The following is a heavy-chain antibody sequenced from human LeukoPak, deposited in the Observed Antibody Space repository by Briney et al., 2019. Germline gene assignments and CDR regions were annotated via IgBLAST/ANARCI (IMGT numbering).Heavy chain of an antibody. Sequence: PGGSLRLSCAASGFTFSNYSMNWVRQAPGKGLEWVSYISSSSSTIYYADSVKGRFTISRDNAKNSLYLQMNSLRAEDTAVYYCARDRGYDFWSGYYHAFDIWGQGTMVTVSS. D-gene: IGHD3-3*01. V-gene: IGHV3-48*01. CDR3: ARDRGYDFWSGYYHAFDI. CDR2: ISSSSSTI. CDR1: GFTFSNYS. J-gene: IGHJ3*02.